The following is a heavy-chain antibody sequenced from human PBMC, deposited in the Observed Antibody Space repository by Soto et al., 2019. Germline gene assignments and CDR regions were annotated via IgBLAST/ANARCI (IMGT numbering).Heavy chain of an antibody. D-gene: IGHD6-19*01. V-gene: IGHV3-15*01. J-gene: IGHJ3*02. CDR2: IKRKTDGGTT. Sequence: GGSLRLSCAASGFTFSNAWMSWVRQAPGKGLEWVGRIKRKTDGGTTDYAAPVKGRFTISRDESKNTLYLQMNSLKTEDTAVYYCTREEELGIAVAGTGAFDIWGQGTMVTVSS. CDR1: GFTFSNAW. CDR3: TREEELGIAVAGTGAFDI.